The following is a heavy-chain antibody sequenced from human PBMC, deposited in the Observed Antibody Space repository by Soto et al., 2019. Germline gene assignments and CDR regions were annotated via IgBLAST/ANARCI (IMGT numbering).Heavy chain of an antibody. CDR2: IYYSGST. Sequence: SETLSLTCTVSGGSVSSGSYYWSWIRQPPGKGLEWIGYIYYSGSTNYNPSLKSRVTISVDTSKNQFSLKLSSVTAADTAVYYCGRGGVVTAPLFGSVFVIWGKGTMVT. D-gene: IGHD2-21*02. J-gene: IGHJ3*02. CDR3: GRGGVVTAPLFGSVFVI. CDR1: GGSVSSGSYY. V-gene: IGHV4-61*01.